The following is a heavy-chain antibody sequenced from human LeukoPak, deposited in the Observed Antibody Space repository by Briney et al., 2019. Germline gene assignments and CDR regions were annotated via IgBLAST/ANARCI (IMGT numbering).Heavy chain of an antibody. J-gene: IGHJ4*02. CDR3: AKRGIAAGVRGSYLDY. D-gene: IGHD6-13*01. CDR2: ISGSGGST. Sequence: GGSLRLSCAASGFTFSSYAMSWVRQAPGKGLEWVSAISGSGGSTYYADSVKGRFTISRDNSKNTLYLQMNSLRAEDTAVYYCAKRGIAAGVRGSYLDYWGQGTLVTVSS. CDR1: GFTFSSYA. V-gene: IGHV3-23*01.